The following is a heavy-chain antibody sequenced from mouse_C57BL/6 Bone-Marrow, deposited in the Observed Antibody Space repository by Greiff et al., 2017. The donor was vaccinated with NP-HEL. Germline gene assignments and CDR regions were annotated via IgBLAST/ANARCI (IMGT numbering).Heavy chain of an antibody. Sequence: EVKVEESGGGLVQPKGSLKLSCAASGFSFNTYAMNWVRQAPGKGLEWVARIRSKSNNYATYYADSVKDRFTISRDDSESMLYLQMNNLKTEDTAMYYCVRLVGYYGSSSYWYFDVWGTGTTVTVSS. CDR1: GFSFNTYA. V-gene: IGHV10-1*01. J-gene: IGHJ1*03. D-gene: IGHD1-1*01. CDR2: IRSKSNNYAT. CDR3: VRLVGYYGSSSYWYFDV.